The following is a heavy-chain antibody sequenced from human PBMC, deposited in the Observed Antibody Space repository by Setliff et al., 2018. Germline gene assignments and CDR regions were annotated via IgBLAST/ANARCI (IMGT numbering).Heavy chain of an antibody. CDR3: AREDPYDSSGYYRGGMDV. J-gene: IGHJ6*02. V-gene: IGHV4-39*07. CDR1: GGSISSSSYY. CDR2: IYYSGST. D-gene: IGHD3-22*01. Sequence: SETLSLTCTVSGGSISSSSYYWGRIRQPPGKGLEWIGSIYYSGSTYYNPSLKSRVTISVDTSKNQFSLKLSSVTAADTAVYYCAREDPYDSSGYYRGGMDVWGQGTTVTVS.